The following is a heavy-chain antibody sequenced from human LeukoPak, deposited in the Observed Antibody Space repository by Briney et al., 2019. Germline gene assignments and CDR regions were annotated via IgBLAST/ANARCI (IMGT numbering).Heavy chain of an antibody. V-gene: IGHV4-30-2*01. CDR2: IYHSGST. CDR1: GGSISSGGYY. D-gene: IGHD1-26*01. J-gene: IGHJ4*02. Sequence: SETLSLTCTVSGGSISSGGYYWSWIRQPPGKGLEWIGYIYHSGSTYYNPSLKSRVTISVDRSKNQFSLKLSSVTAADTAVYYCARAVGASYLDYWGQGTLVTVSS. CDR3: ARAVGASYLDY.